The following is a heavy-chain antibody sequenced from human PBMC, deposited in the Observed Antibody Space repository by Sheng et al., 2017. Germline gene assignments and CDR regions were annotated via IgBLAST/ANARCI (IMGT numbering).Heavy chain of an antibody. J-gene: IGHJ3*01. V-gene: IGHV3-73*02. CDR3: AIIYSNYALDAF. Sequence: EVQLVESGGGLVQPGGSLKLSCSTSGLTFSGSDMHWVRQASGKGLSGLAVLEAKITIIATAYSASVRGRFTISRDDSKNTAYLQMNSLKSEDTAVYFCAIIYSNYALDAF. D-gene: IGHD4-4*01. CDR1: GLTFSGSD. CDR2: LEAKITIIAT.